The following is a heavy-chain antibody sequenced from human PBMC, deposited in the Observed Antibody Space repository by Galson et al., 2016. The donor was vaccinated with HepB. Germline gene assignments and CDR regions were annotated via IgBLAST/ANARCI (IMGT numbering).Heavy chain of an antibody. CDR3: GRDHSVVLTTAYNWFDP. V-gene: IGHV3-74*01. CDR2: INSDGTIS. D-gene: IGHD4-23*01. CDR1: GFAFSSHW. J-gene: IGHJ5*02. Sequence: SLRLSCAASGFAFSSHWMHWVRQDLGKGLVWVSRINSDGTISNYADSVKGRFTISRDNAKNTLYLQMNSLRVEDTAVYYCGRDHSVVLTTAYNWFDPWGQGTLVTVSS.